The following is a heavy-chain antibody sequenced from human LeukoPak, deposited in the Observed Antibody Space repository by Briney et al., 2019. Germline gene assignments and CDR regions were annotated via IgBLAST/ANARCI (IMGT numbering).Heavy chain of an antibody. D-gene: IGHD6-13*01. J-gene: IGHJ4*02. CDR3: ARDSSAEKGQQLAN. V-gene: IGHV3-7*04. Sequence: GGSLRLSCAASGFXFSSYWISWVRQAPGKGLEWVANINQYGNEKYYVDSVRGRFTISKDNAKNSLFLQMNSLRAEDTAIYYCARDSSAEKGQQLANWGQGTLVTVSS. CDR1: GFXFSSYW. CDR2: INQYGNEK.